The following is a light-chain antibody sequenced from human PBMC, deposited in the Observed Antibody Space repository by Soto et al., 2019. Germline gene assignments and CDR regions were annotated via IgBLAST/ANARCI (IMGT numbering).Light chain of an antibody. V-gene: IGLV2-14*01. Sequence: QSALTQPASVSGSPGQSITISCTGTSRDVGGYNYVSWYQQHPGKAPKLMISEVSNRPSGVSNRFSGSKSGNTASLTISGLQAEDEADYYCSSYTSSSTVVFGTGTKLTVL. CDR3: SSYTSSSTVV. CDR1: SRDVGGYNY. CDR2: EVS. J-gene: IGLJ1*01.